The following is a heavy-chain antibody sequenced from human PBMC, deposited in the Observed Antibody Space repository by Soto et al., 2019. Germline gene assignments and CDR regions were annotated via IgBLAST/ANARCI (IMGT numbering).Heavy chain of an antibody. CDR1: GGTTSSYT. J-gene: IGHJ4*02. D-gene: IGHD3-22*01. CDR3: ARSPYYYDSSGYYYPKLFDY. V-gene: IGHV1-69*13. Sequence: ASVKVSCKASGGTTSSYTISWVRQSPGQGLEWMGDIVPMIGKVDYAQKFQGRVTITADESTSTAYMELSSLRSEDTAVYYCARSPYYYDSSGYYYPKLFDYWGQGTLVTVSS. CDR2: IVPMIGKV.